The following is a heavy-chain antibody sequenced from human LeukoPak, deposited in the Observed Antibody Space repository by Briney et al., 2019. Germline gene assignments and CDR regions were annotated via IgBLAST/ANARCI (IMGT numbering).Heavy chain of an antibody. CDR3: ARGGALEYYDSSGYRFDY. CDR1: GGTFSSYA. J-gene: IGHJ4*02. V-gene: IGHV1-69*05. Sequence: GSSVKVSCKASGGTFSSYAISWVRQAPGQGLEWMGGIIPIFGTANYAQKFQGRVTITTDESTSTAYMELSGLRSEDTAVYYCARGGALEYYDSSGYRFDYWGQGTLVTVSS. D-gene: IGHD3-22*01. CDR2: IIPIFGTA.